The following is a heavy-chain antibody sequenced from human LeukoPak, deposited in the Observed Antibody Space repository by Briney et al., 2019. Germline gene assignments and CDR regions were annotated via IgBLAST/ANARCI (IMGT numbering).Heavy chain of an antibody. D-gene: IGHD1-1*01. V-gene: IGHV4-30-4*01. J-gene: IGHJ4*02. CDR2: IYYTGSA. CDR3: ASNIPTPTTSPPLGY. CDR1: GGSISSADYY. Sequence: SETLSLTCTVSGGSISSADYYWSWIRQPPGKGLEWIGYIYYTGSAYYNPSLLSRVTISLDTSKNQFSLRLGSVTAADTAVYFCASNIPTPTTSPPLGYWGQGTLVTVSS.